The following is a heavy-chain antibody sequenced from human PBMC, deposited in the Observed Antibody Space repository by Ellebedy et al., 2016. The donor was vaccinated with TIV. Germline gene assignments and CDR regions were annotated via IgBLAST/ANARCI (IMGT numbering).Heavy chain of an antibody. J-gene: IGHJ6*02. CDR1: GGSVTSGGYY. Sequence: SETLSLTCTVSGGSVTSGGYYWSWIRQPPGKGLEWIGYVYYSGSTNYNPSLQSRVTISIDTSMNHFSLNLRSVIAADTAVYYCAREFVEVATIEDFYYGMDVWGQGTTVIVSS. CDR3: AREFVEVATIEDFYYGMDV. V-gene: IGHV4-61*03. CDR2: VYYSGST. D-gene: IGHD5-24*01.